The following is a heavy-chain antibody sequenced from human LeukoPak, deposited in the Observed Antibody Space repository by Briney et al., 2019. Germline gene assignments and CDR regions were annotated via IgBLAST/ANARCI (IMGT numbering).Heavy chain of an antibody. CDR3: ARSPGWGFYYYYYMDV. J-gene: IGHJ6*03. CDR2: IYYSGST. D-gene: IGHD3-16*01. V-gene: IGHV4-39*07. CDR1: GGSISSSSYY. Sequence: SETLSLTCTVSGGSISSSSYYWGWIRQPPGKGLEWIGSIYYSGSTYYNPSLKSRVTISVDTSKNQFSLKLSSVTAADTAVYYCARSPGWGFYYYYYMDVWGKGTTVTVSS.